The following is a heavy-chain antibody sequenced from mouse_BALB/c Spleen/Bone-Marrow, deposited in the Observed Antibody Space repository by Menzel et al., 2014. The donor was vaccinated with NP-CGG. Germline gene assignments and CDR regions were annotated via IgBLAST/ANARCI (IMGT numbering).Heavy chain of an antibody. Sequence: EVQLQQPGAELVKPGASVKLSCTASGFNIKDTYMHWVKQRPEQGLEWIGRIDPAYGNTKYDPKFQGKATITADTSSNTAYLQLSSLTSEDTAVYYCASYYYGHYFDYWGQGTTLTVSS. CDR2: IDPAYGNT. J-gene: IGHJ2*01. CDR1: GFNIKDTY. D-gene: IGHD1-1*01. V-gene: IGHV14-3*02. CDR3: ASYYYGHYFDY.